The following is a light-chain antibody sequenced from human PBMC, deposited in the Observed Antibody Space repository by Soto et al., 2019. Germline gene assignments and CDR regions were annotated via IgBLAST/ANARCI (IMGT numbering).Light chain of an antibody. J-gene: IGLJ1*01. Sequence: QSALTQPAAVSGSPGQSITISCTGTSSDVGAYDYVSWYQQHPDKAPKLMIYEVSNRPSGFSNRFSGSKSVNTATLTISGLQAEVEADTASSANTSSTPRVLRTGT. CDR3: SANTSSTPRV. V-gene: IGLV2-14*03. CDR1: SSDVGAYDY. CDR2: EVS.